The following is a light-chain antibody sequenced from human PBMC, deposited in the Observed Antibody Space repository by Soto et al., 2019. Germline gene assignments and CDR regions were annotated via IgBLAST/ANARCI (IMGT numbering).Light chain of an antibody. Sequence: VLTQSPATLSLSPGERATLSCRASQTVTSGYLAWYRQTTSKHHRLVMYAASTRATGIPDRIWGCGSGTRFTLTDEKLEPEDFAVYYCQQYCGVPFTFGGGTKVEI. CDR1: QTVTSGY. CDR2: AAS. CDR3: QQYCGVPFT. V-gene: IGKV3D-20*02. J-gene: IGKJ4*01.